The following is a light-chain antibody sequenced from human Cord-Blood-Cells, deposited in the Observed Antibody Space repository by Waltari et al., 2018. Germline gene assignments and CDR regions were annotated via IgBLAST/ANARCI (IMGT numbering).Light chain of an antibody. CDR2: GAY. V-gene: IGKV3-20*01. J-gene: IGKJ1*01. CDR1: PSVSISY. Sequence: EIVLTQSPGTLSLSPGERATLSCRASPSVSISYLAWYQQKPGLAPRLLIYGAYSRATGIPDRICDSGSETDFTLTISILEPEDFAVYDGQQYGSSPWTFGQGTKVEIK. CDR3: QQYGSSPWT.